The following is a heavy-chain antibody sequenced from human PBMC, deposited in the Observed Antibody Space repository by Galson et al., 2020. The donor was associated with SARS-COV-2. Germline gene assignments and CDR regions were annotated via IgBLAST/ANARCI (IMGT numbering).Heavy chain of an antibody. CDR2: IHTSGST. CDR1: GGSITSGSYY. CDR3: ARYRGASSGMDG. D-gene: IGHD1-26*01. J-gene: IGHJ6*02. V-gene: IGHV4-61*02. Sequence: SETLSLTCTVSGGSITSGSYYWTWIRQTAGKGLEWIGRIHTSGSTNYNPSLKSRVTISLDTSKNQFSLKLSSVTAADTAIYYCARYRGASSGMDGWGQGTTGTVSS.